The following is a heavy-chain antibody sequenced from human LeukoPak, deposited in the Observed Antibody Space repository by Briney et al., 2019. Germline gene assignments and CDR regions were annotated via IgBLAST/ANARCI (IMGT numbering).Heavy chain of an antibody. CDR1: GFTFSSYW. CDR3: ARRTNIAVAGTFFYYYYMDV. J-gene: IGHJ6*03. V-gene: IGHV3-7*01. CDR2: IKQDGSEK. Sequence: GGSLRLSCAASGFTFSSYWMSWVRRAPGKGLEWVANIKQDGSEKYYVDSVKGRFTISRDNAKNSLYLQMNSLRAEDTAVYYCARRTNIAVAGTFFYYYYMDVWGKGTTVTISS. D-gene: IGHD6-19*01.